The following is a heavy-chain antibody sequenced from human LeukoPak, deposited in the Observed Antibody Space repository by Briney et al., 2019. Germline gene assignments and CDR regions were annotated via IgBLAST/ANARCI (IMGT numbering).Heavy chain of an antibody. Sequence: SVNVSCKASGFTFNISAMQWVRQARGQRLEWIGWIVVGSGNTNYAQKFQERDTITRDMSTSTAYMELSSLRSEDTAVYYWAADNWAYYGSGSYNVLWGQGTLVTVSS. CDR2: IVVGSGNT. J-gene: IGHJ4*02. V-gene: IGHV1-58*02. CDR1: GFTFNISA. CDR3: AADNWAYYGSGSYNVL. D-gene: IGHD3-10*01.